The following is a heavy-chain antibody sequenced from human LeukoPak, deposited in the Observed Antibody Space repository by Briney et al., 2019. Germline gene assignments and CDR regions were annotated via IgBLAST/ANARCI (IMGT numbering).Heavy chain of an antibody. J-gene: IGHJ4*02. CDR1: GGSISSYY. D-gene: IGHD2-8*01. CDR2: IYYSGST. V-gene: IGHV4-59*12. Sequence: SETLSLTCTVSGGSISSYYWSWVRQPPGKGLEWIGHIYYSGSTNYNPSLKSRVTISVDTSKNQFSLKLSSVTAADTAVYYCARSLRRQYCTNGVCSNSGYWGQGTLVTVSS. CDR3: ARSLRRQYCTNGVCSNSGY.